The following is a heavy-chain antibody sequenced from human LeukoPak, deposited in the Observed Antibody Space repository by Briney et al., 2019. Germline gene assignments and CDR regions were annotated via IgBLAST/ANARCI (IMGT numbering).Heavy chain of an antibody. Sequence: ASVKVSCKASGFTFTSYDINWVRQASGQGLEWMGWMNPNNGNTGYAQKFQGRVTMTRDTSISTAYMELRGLRSEDTAVYYCARDAYYYDSSGYQRGAFDIWGQGTMVTVSS. D-gene: IGHD3-22*01. CDR3: ARDAYYYDSSGYQRGAFDI. V-gene: IGHV1-8*01. CDR1: GFTFTSYD. CDR2: MNPNNGNT. J-gene: IGHJ3*02.